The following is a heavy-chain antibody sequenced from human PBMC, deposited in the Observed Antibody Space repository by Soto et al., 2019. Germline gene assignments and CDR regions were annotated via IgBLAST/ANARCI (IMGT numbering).Heavy chain of an antibody. J-gene: IGHJ5*02. CDR2: ISGSGSNT. CDR3: AKHSGYNRGRLDP. CDR1: GFRFSSYA. D-gene: IGHD5-12*01. Sequence: GGSLRLSCAASGFRFSSYAMTWVRQAPGKGLEWVSLISGSGSNTYHADSVKGRFTISRDNSKNTLYLQMSSLRAEDTAVYYCAKHSGYNRGRLDPWGQGTLVTVCS. V-gene: IGHV3-23*01.